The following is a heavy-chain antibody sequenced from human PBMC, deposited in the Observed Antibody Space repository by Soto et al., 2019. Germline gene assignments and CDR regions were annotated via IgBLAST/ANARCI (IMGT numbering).Heavy chain of an antibody. CDR2: TRNKANSYTT. CDR1: GFTFSDHY. J-gene: IGHJ4*02. Sequence: GGSLRLSCAASGFTFSDHYMDWVRQAPGKGLEWVGRTRNKANSYTTEYAASVKGRFTISRDDSKNSLYLQMNSLKTEDTAVYYCARGRKRGSGIGTYDYWGQGTLVTVSS. CDR3: ARGRKRGSGIGTYDY. V-gene: IGHV3-72*01. D-gene: IGHD3-10*01.